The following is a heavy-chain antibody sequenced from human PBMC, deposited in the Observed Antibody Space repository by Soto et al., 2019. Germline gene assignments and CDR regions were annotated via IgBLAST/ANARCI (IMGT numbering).Heavy chain of an antibody. CDR2: IYYSAST. CDR3: ARGRLRAVYAFDI. Sequence: SETLSLTCTVSGGSVSSGAYYWTWIHQRPGKGLEWIGYIYYSASTYYSPSLKSRLSISLDTSKNQFSLRLSSVTAADTAMYYCARGRLRAVYAFDIWGQGTMVTVSS. J-gene: IGHJ3*02. V-gene: IGHV4-31*03. CDR1: GGSVSSGAYY. D-gene: IGHD1-20*01.